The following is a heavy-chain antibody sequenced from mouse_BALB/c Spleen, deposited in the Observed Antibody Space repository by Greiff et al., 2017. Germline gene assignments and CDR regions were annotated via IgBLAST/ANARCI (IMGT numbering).Heavy chain of an antibody. Sequence: EVKLMESGAELVKPGASVKLSCTASGFNIKDTYMHWVKQRPEQGLEWIGRIDPANGNTKYDPKFQGKATITADTSSNTAYLQLSSLTSEDTAVYYCARSRVWYRAYWGQGTLVTVSA. CDR3: ARSRVWYRAY. V-gene: IGHV14-3*02. J-gene: IGHJ3*01. CDR1: GFNIKDTY. CDR2: IDPANGNT. D-gene: IGHD2-10*02.